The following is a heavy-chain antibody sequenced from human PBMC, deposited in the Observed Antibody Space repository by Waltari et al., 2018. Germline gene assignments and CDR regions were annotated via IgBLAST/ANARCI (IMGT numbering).Heavy chain of an antibody. Sequence: QVQLVQSGAEVKKPGSSVKVSCKASGGTFSSYAISWVRQATGQGLEWMGGIIPILGIANYAQKFQGRVTITADKSTSTAYMELSSLRSEDTAVYYCARDMTKTRSPPPYYFDYWGQGTLVTVSS. CDR2: IIPILGIA. D-gene: IGHD4-17*01. V-gene: IGHV1-69*10. J-gene: IGHJ4*02. CDR1: GGTFSSYA. CDR3: ARDMTKTRSPPPYYFDY.